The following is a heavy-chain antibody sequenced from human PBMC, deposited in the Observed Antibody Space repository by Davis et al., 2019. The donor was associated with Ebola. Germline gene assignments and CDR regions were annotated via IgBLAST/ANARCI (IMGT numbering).Heavy chain of an antibody. V-gene: IGHV3-74*01. J-gene: IGHJ4*02. CDR2: INSDGSST. CDR3: AKDRLRGYSSNLYYFDY. CDR1: GFTFSSYW. D-gene: IGHD6-13*01. Sequence: PGGSLRLSCAASGFTFSSYWMHWVRQAPGKGLVWVSRINSDGSSTSYADSVKGRFTISRDNAKNTLYLQMNSLRAEDTAVYYCAKDRLRGYSSNLYYFDYWGQGTLVTVSS.